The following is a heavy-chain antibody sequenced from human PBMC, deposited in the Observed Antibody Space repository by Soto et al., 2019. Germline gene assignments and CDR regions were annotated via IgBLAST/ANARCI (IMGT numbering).Heavy chain of an antibody. D-gene: IGHD1-7*01. CDR3: AKDDGNYGFDY. V-gene: IGHV3-30*18. J-gene: IGHJ4*02. CDR1: GFIFGGYG. CDR2: IPDDGSKK. Sequence: QVQLVESGGGVVQPGRSLRLSCAASGFIFGGYGMHWVRQAPGKGLEWVAVIPDDGSKKYYADSVKGRFTISRDSSKNTLYLQMNSLRAEDTAVYYCAKDDGNYGFDYWGQGTLVTVSS.